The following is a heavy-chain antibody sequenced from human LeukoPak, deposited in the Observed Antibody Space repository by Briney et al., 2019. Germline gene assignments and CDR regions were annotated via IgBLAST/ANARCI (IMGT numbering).Heavy chain of an antibody. CDR2: MNLNSGNT. CDR1: GYTFTSYD. V-gene: IGHV1-8*03. J-gene: IGHJ3*02. D-gene: IGHD2-15*01. Sequence: ASVKVSCKASGYTFTSYDINWVRQAPGQGLEWMGWMNLNSGNTGYAQKLQGRVTITRNTSISTAYMELSSLRSEDTAVYYCARGIVNCSGGSCYSADAFDIWGQGTMVTVSS. CDR3: ARGIVNCSGGSCYSADAFDI.